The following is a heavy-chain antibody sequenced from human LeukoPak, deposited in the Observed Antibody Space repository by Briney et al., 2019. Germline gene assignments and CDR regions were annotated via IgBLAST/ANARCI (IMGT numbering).Heavy chain of an antibody. J-gene: IGHJ4*02. CDR3: ARRLPDSGSYSPDY. D-gene: IGHD3-10*01. CDR2: IKFDGSQK. CDR1: GFTFSSFD. Sequence: PGGSLRLSCAPSGFTFSSFDMHWVRQPPDKGLEGGAFIKFDGSQKYYADSVRGRFTVSRYNSRNMLYLQLDSLRDDDTAVYFCARRLPDSGSYSPDYWGQGTLVTVSS. V-gene: IGHV3-30*02.